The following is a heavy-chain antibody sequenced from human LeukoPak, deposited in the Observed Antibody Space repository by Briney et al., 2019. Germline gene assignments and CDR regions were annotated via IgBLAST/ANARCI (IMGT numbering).Heavy chain of an antibody. Sequence: GGALRLSCAAPGFPFSSYGMHWVRQAPGQGLGGGGVISYDGFDKYYADSVKGRYSVSRDNSKNTLFLEMDSLRPEDTAVYYCANALTGDPRLLDPLMDVWGQGTTVIVSS. CDR3: ANALTGDPRLLDPLMDV. CDR1: GFPFSSYG. D-gene: IGHD3/OR15-3a*01. J-gene: IGHJ6*02. V-gene: IGHV3-30*18. CDR2: ISYDGFDK.